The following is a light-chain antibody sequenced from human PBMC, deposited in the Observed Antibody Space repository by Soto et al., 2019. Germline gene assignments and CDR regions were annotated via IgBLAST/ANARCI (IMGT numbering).Light chain of an antibody. V-gene: IGKV1-33*01. CDR1: QDISNY. Sequence: DIHMPQSPSSLSASVGDRVTITCQASQDISNYLNWYQQKPGKAPKLLIYDASNLETGVPSRFSGSGSGTDFTFTISSLQAEDIAIYYCQQYDHLPLTFGGGTKVEIK. CDR2: DAS. J-gene: IGKJ4*01. CDR3: QQYDHLPLT.